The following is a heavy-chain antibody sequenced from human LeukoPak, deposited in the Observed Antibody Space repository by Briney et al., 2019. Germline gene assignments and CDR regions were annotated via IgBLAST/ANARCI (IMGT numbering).Heavy chain of an antibody. Sequence: GASVKVSCKASGYPFTGYFIHWVRQAPGLGLEWMGWINPNSGGTNYAQKFQGWVTMTRDTSINTAYMELSSLKSDDTAVYYCARDSTPYSGSYLNWFDPWGQGTLVTVSS. V-gene: IGHV1-2*04. CDR1: GYPFTGYF. J-gene: IGHJ5*02. CDR2: INPNSGGT. CDR3: ARDSTPYSGSYLNWFDP. D-gene: IGHD1-26*01.